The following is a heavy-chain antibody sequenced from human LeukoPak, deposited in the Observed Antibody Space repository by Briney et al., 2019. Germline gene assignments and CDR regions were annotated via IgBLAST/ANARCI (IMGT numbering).Heavy chain of an antibody. V-gene: IGHV3-23*01. D-gene: IGHD2-15*01. CDR2: MSGSGGRT. CDR3: AKWGCSGGSCYPFDY. J-gene: IGHJ4*02. CDR1: GFTFNTYA. Sequence: GGSLRLSCAASGFTFNTYAMSWVRQAPGKGLDWVSAMSGSGGRTYYADSVKGRFTISRDNSKSTLYLQMNSLRAEDTAVYYCAKWGCSGGSCYPFDYWGQGTLVTVSS.